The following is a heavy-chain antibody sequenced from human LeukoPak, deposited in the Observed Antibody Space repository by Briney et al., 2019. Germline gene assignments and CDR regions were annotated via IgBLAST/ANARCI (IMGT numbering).Heavy chain of an antibody. CDR1: GYTFTSYA. Sequence: ASVKVSCKASGYTFTSYAMNWVRQAPGQGLEWMGWINTNTGNPTYAQGFTGRFVFSLDTSVSTAYLQISSLKAEDTAVYYCARPNGDYLFNYYYYMDVWGEGTTVTVSS. CDR3: ARPNGDYLFNYYYYMDV. D-gene: IGHD4-17*01. J-gene: IGHJ6*03. V-gene: IGHV7-4-1*02. CDR2: INTNTGNP.